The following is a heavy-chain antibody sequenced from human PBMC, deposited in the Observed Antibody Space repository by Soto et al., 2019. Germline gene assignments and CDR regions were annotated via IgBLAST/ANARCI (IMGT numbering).Heavy chain of an antibody. CDR3: ARSSSSWPNWFDP. J-gene: IGHJ5*02. CDR2: ISSSSSTI. V-gene: IGHV3-11*04. D-gene: IGHD6-13*01. Sequence: PGGSLRLSCAASGFTFSDYYMSWIRQAPGKGLEWVSYISSSSSTIYYADSVKGRFTISRDNAKNSLYLQMNSLRAEDTAVYYCARSSSSWPNWFDPWGQGTLVTVSS. CDR1: GFTFSDYY.